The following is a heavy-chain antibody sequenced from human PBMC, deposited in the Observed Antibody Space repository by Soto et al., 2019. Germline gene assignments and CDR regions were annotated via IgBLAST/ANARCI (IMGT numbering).Heavy chain of an antibody. CDR1: GYSFTSYA. V-gene: IGHV1-3*01. J-gene: IGHJ6*02. D-gene: IGHD2-2*01. CDR3: ARVYCSSTSCYYYYGMDV. CDR2: INAGNGNT. Sequence: GASVKVSCKASGYSFTSYAMHWVRQAPGQRLERMRWINAGNGNTKYSQKFQGRVTITRDTSASTAYMELSSLRSEDTAVYYFARVYCSSTSCYYYYGMDVWGQGTTVTVSS.